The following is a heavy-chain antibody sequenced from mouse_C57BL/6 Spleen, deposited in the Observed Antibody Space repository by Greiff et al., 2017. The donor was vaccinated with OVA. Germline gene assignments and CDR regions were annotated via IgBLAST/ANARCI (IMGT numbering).Heavy chain of an antibody. V-gene: IGHV5-16*01. J-gene: IGHJ3*01. CDR2: INYDGSST. CDR3: ARDDSFAY. CDR1: GFTFSDYY. D-gene: IGHD3-2*01. Sequence: EVQRVESEGGLVQPGSSMKLSCTASGFTFSDYYMAWVRQVPEKGLEWVANINYDGSSTYYLDSLKSRFIISRDNAKNILYLQMSSLKSEDTATYYCARDDSFAYWGQGTLVTVSA.